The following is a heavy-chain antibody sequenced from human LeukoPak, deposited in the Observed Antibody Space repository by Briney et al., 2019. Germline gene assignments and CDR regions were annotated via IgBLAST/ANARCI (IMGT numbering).Heavy chain of an antibody. Sequence: PAASVKVSCKASGYTFTNHYMHWVRQAPGQGLEWLGLISPSGDKTWNAQKFQDRVTMTRDMSTSTDYLELSSLRSEDTAVYYCARDNSVGDYAWWFDPWGQGTLVTVSS. D-gene: IGHD1-26*01. CDR3: ARDNSVGDYAWWFDP. V-gene: IGHV1-46*01. J-gene: IGHJ5*02. CDR2: ISPSGDKT. CDR1: GYTFTNHY.